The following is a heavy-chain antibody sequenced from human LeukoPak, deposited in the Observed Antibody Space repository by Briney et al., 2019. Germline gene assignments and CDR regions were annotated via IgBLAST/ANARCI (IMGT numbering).Heavy chain of an antibody. D-gene: IGHD6-13*01. CDR2: IKEDGSEK. J-gene: IGHJ4*02. CDR3: AGDNAGSFDY. CDR1: GLRFSTYW. Sequence: PGGSPRLSCAASGLRFSTYWMSWVRQAPGKGLEWVANIKEDGSEKYYVDSVKGRFTISRDNAKNSLYLQMDSLRAEDTAVYYCAGDNAGSFDYWGQGTLVTVSS. V-gene: IGHV3-7*01.